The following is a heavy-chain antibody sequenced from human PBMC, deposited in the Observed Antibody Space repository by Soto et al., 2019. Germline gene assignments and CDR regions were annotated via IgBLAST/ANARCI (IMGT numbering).Heavy chain of an antibody. D-gene: IGHD3-10*01. J-gene: IGHJ6*02. CDR1: GYTFTAYY. CDR3: ARNMDYYYGPGSGNGHGF. CDR2: INPRFGDT. Sequence: QVQLVQSGAELKEPGDSVRVSCEASGYTFTAYYIHCVRQAPGQGLEWMGWINPRFGDTSYAQDFQGRVSMTRDTSISTVYMELSRLTSDDTAIYYCARNMDYYYGPGSGNGHGFWGQGTTVTVFS. V-gene: IGHV1-2*02.